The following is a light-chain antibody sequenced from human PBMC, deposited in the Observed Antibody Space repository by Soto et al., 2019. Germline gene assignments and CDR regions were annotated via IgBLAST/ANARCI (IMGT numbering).Light chain of an antibody. J-gene: IGLJ1*01. CDR3: SSYTRSSSSYV. CDR2: EVT. V-gene: IGLV2-14*01. Sequence: SALTPPASVSGSPGQSIAISCTGTRSDVGAYNYVSWYQQHPGKAPKLMISEVTNRPSGVSDRFSGSKSGNTASLTISGLQADDEADYYCSSYTRSSSSYVFGTGTKVTV. CDR1: RSDVGAYNY.